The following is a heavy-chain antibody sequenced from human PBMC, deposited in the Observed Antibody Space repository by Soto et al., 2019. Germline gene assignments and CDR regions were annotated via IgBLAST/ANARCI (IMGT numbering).Heavy chain of an antibody. CDR3: AREGSYSAYNFAHGIQLWSFDF. CDR2: IFSSGST. Sequence: SETLSLTCTVSGGSINTFYWSWVRQPAGKGLEWIGRIFSSGSTSFNPSLESRVAMSVDTSMNHSSLNLSSVTAADMAVYYCAREGSYSAYNFAHGIQLWSFDFWGQGALVTVSS. CDR1: GGSINTFY. V-gene: IGHV4-4*07. J-gene: IGHJ4*02. D-gene: IGHD5-12*01.